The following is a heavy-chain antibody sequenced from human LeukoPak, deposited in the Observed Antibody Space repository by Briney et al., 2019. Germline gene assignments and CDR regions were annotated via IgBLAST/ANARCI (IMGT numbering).Heavy chain of an antibody. Sequence: ASVKVSCKASGYTFTGYYMPWVRQAPGQGLEWMGWINPNSGGTNYAQKFQGRVTMTRDTSSSTAYMELSRLRSDDTVVYYCARLPHYYDSSGYYPDAFDIWGQRTMLTVSS. CDR1: GYTFTGYY. CDR2: INPNSGGT. CDR3: ARLPHYYDSSGYYPDAFDI. J-gene: IGHJ3*02. V-gene: IGHV1-2*02. D-gene: IGHD3-22*01.